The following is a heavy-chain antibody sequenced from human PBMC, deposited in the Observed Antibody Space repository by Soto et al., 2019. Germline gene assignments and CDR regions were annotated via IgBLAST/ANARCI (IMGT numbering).Heavy chain of an antibody. CDR1: GYTLTELS. J-gene: IGHJ4*02. CDR3: ATSYGAGSYHTFDY. V-gene: IGHV1-24*01. CDR2: FDPEDGET. D-gene: IGHD3-10*01. Sequence: QVQLVQSGAEVKKPGASVKVSCKVSGYTLTELSMHWVRQAPGKGREWMGGFDPEDGETIYAQKFQGRVTVTEDTSTDTAYMELSSLRSEDTAVYYCATSYGAGSYHTFDYWGQGTLVTVSS.